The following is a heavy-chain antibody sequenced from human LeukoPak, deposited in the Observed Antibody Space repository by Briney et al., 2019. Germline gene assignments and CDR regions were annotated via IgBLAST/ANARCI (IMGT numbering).Heavy chain of an antibody. CDR1: GLTFTNAW. Sequence: PGGSLRLSCAAPGLTFTNAWMSWVRQAPGKGLEWVGRIKSKSDGGTTDYAAPVKGRFTISRDDSKNTLYLQMNSLKTEDTAVYYCVETPFDYWGQGTLVTVSS. CDR3: VETPFDY. CDR2: IKSKSDGGTT. V-gene: IGHV3-15*01. J-gene: IGHJ4*02.